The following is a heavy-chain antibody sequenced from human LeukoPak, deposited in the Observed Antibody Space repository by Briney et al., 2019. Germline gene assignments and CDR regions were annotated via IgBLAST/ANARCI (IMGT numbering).Heavy chain of an antibody. CDR3: ARDLDLYSSGWHDAFDL. Sequence: GGSLRPSCEASGFTFGDYWMTWVRQAPGKGLEWVANIKQDGSEKFYVDSVKGRFTISRDNAKTSLYLQMSSLRAEDTAIYYCARDLDLYSSGWHDAFDLWGQGTMVTVSS. CDR1: GFTFGDYW. J-gene: IGHJ3*01. D-gene: IGHD6-19*01. CDR2: IKQDGSEK. V-gene: IGHV3-7*01.